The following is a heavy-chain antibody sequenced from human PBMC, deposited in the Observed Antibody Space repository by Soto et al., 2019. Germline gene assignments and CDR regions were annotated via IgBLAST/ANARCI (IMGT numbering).Heavy chain of an antibody. Sequence: WGSLRLSCAASGFTFARYSINCVRHSPLKWLEWVSSISSTTNYIYYGDSMKGRFTISRDNAKNSLYLEMNSLRAEDTAVYYCARESEDLTSNFDYWGQGTLVTVSS. CDR3: ARESEDLTSNFDY. J-gene: IGHJ4*02. CDR1: GFTFARYS. CDR2: ISSTTNYI. V-gene: IGHV3-21*06.